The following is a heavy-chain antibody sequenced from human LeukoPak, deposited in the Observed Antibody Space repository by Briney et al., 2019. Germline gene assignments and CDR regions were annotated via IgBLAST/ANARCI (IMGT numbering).Heavy chain of an antibody. V-gene: IGHV1-69*02. J-gene: IGHJ3*02. CDR1: GGTFSSYT. CDR2: IIPILGIA. D-gene: IGHD2-2*01. Sequence: GASVKVSCKASGGTFSSYTISWVRQAPGQGLEWMGRIIPILGIANYAQKFQGRVTITADKSTSTAYMELSSLRSEDTAAYYCASPMPGDAFDIWGQGTMVTVSS. CDR3: ASPMPGDAFDI.